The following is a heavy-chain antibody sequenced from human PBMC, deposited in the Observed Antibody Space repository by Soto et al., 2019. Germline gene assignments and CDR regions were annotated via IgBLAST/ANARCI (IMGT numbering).Heavy chain of an antibody. CDR1: GGSISSSSDY. CDR3: ARHGHDFWSGYYKRYDWFDP. Sequence: PSETLSLTCTVSGGSISSSSDYWGWIRQPPGKGLEWIGSIYYSGSTYYNPSLKSRVTISVDTSKNQFSLKLSSVTAADTAVYYCARHGHDFWSGYYKRYDWFDPWGQGTLVTVSS. V-gene: IGHV4-39*01. CDR2: IYYSGST. D-gene: IGHD3-3*01. J-gene: IGHJ5*02.